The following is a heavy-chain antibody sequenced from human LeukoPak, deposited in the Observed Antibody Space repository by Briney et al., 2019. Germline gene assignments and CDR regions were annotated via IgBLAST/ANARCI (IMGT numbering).Heavy chain of an antibody. J-gene: IGHJ4*02. CDR2: MSYDGSNK. CDR3: AKGVWFGEIDY. D-gene: IGHD3-10*01. V-gene: IGHV3-30*18. CDR1: GFTFSSYG. Sequence: GGSLRLSCAASGFTFSSYGMHWVRQAPGKGLEWVAVMSYDGSNKYYADSVKGRFTISRDNSKNTLYLQMNSLRAEDTAVYYCAKGVWFGEIDYWGQGTLVTVSS.